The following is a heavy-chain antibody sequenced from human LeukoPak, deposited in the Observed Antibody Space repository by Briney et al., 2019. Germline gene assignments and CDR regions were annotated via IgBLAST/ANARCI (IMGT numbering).Heavy chain of an antibody. J-gene: IGHJ4*02. D-gene: IGHD4-17*01. V-gene: IGHV4-59*01. CDR1: GGSISNYY. Sequence: SETLSLTCTVSGGSISNYYWSWIRQPPGKGLEWIGYIYYSGGTNYNPSLKSRVTISVDTSKNQFSLKVSSVTAADTAVYYCARGRGLTTVTTFGYWGQGTLVTVSS. CDR3: ARGRGLTTVTTFGY. CDR2: IYYSGGT.